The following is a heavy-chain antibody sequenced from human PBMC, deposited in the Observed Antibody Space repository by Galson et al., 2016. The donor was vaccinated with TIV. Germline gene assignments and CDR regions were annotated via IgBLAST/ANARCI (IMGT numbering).Heavy chain of an antibody. CDR3: ARIIGYWVGYYTMDV. D-gene: IGHD2-8*02. V-gene: IGHV3-21*01. Sequence: SLRLSCAASGFTFSGHSMNWVRQAPGKGLEWVSSISNSGDYICYSDSMKGRFTISRDNAKKSLYLQMHSLRAEDTAVYYCARIIGYWVGYYTMDVWGQGTTVTVSS. J-gene: IGHJ6*02. CDR1: GFTFSGHS. CDR2: ISNSGDYI.